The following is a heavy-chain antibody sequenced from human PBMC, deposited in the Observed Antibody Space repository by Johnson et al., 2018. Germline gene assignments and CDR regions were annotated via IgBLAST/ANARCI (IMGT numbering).Heavy chain of an antibody. J-gene: IGHJ3*02. CDR2: ISYDGSNK. Sequence: VQLLESGGGVVQPGRSLRLSCAASGFTFSSYAMHWVRQAPGKGLEWVAVISYDGSNKYYADSVKGRFTISRDNSKNTLYLRMNSLRAEDTAVYYCARGTHYYDSSGYPVGAFDIWGQGTMVTVSS. V-gene: IGHV3-30-3*01. CDR3: ARGTHYYDSSGYPVGAFDI. CDR1: GFTFSSYA. D-gene: IGHD3-22*01.